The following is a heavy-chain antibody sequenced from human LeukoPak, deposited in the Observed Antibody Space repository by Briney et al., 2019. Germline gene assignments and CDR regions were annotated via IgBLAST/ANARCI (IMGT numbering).Heavy chain of an antibody. CDR3: ARRTPGSYYDFDY. J-gene: IGHJ4*02. D-gene: IGHD3-10*01. CDR1: GYTFTGYY. V-gene: IGHV1-2*02. Sequence: ASVKVSCKASGYTFTGYYMHWVRQAPGQGLEWMGWINPNSGGTNYAQKFQGRVTMTRDTSISTAYMELSRLRSDDTAVYYCARRTPGSYYDFDYWGQGTLVTVSS. CDR2: INPNSGGT.